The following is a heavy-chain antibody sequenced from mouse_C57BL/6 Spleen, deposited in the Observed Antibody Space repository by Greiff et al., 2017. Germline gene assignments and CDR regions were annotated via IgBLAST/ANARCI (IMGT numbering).Heavy chain of an antibody. CDR3: ARPDYYGSSYWYFDV. D-gene: IGHD1-1*01. J-gene: IGHJ1*03. CDR1: GYTFTSYW. CDR2: IDPSDSYT. V-gene: IGHV1-50*01. Sequence: QVQLQQPGAELVKPGASVKLSCKASGYTFTSYWMQWVKQRPGPGLEWIGEIDPSDSYTNYNQKFTGKATLTVDTSSSTASRQLSILTSEDSAVYYCARPDYYGSSYWYFDVWGTGTTVTVSS.